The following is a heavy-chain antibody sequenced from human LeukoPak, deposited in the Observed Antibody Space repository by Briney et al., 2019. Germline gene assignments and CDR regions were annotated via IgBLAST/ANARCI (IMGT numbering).Heavy chain of an antibody. CDR2: SYYSGST. Sequence: PSETLSLTCTVSGCSISSSSYYWGWIRQPPGKGLEWIGSSYYSGSTYYNPSLKSRVTISVDTSKNQFSLKLSSVTAADTAVYYCARGYTPFDYWGQGTLVTVSS. D-gene: IGHD6-13*01. J-gene: IGHJ4*02. CDR1: GCSISSSSYY. CDR3: ARGYTPFDY. V-gene: IGHV4-39*01.